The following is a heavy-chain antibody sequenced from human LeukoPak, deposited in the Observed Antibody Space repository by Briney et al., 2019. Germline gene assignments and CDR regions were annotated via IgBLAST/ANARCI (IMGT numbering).Heavy chain of an antibody. J-gene: IGHJ4*02. CDR3: SVMHRYYDGSGYWVQ. V-gene: IGHV3-23*01. D-gene: IGHD3-22*01. Sequence: PGGSLRLSCAASGFTFSHYAMAWVRQAPGKGMEWVSTISGGSGSVYYAGSVRGRFTISRDNPRNTLYMQMNSLSAEDTAVYYCSVMHRYYDGSGYWVQWGQGTLVTVSS. CDR1: GFTFSHYA. CDR2: ISGGSGSV.